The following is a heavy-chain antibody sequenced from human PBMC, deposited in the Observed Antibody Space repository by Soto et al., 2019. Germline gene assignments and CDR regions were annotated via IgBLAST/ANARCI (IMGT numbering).Heavy chain of an antibody. CDR1: GFTFSSYA. CDR2: ISYDGSNK. CDR3: ARDSNPL. Sequence: QVQLVESGGGVVQPGRSLRLSCAASGFTFSSYAMHWVRQAPGKGLEWVAVISYDGSNKYYADSVKGRFTISRDNSKNTLYLQMNSLRAEDTAVYYWARDSNPLWGQGTLVTVSS. J-gene: IGHJ4*02. V-gene: IGHV3-30-3*01.